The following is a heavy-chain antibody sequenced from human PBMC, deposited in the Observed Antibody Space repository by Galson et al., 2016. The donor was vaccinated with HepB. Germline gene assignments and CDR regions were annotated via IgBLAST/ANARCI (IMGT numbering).Heavy chain of an antibody. CDR2: IYSGGST. D-gene: IGHD2/OR15-2a*01. J-gene: IGHJ4*02. Sequence: SLRLSCAASGFTVSSNYMSWVRQAPGKGLEWVSVIYSGGSTYYADSVKGRFTISRDNSKNTLYLQMNSLGAEDTAVYYFAKRHEYCPAVGCSVDYWGRGTLVSVSS. V-gene: IGHV3-66*01. CDR3: AKRHEYCPAVGCSVDY. CDR1: GFTVSSNY.